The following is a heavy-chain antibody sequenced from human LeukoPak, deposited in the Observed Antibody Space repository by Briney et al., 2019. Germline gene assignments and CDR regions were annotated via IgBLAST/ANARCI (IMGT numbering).Heavy chain of an antibody. J-gene: IGHJ3*02. CDR3: ARDDNLIVATTI. CDR1: GGSINSGSYY. D-gene: IGHD5-12*01. V-gene: IGHV4-61*02. CDR2: IYTRGST. Sequence: SQTLSLTCTVSGGSINSGSYYWSWIRQPAGKGLEWIGRIYTRGSTNYNPSLKSRVTISVDTSKNHFSLKLSSVTAADTAVYYCARDDNLIVATTIWGQGAMVTVSS.